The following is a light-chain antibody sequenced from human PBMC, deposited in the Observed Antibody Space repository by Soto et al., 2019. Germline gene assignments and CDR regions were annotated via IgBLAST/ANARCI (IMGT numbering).Light chain of an antibody. V-gene: IGKV4-1*01. CDR3: QKYYDSPWT. CDR1: QSFLYSSNNRNY. Sequence: DIMMTQSPDSLSVSLGGSSTINCKSSQSFLYSSNNRNYLAWYQQKPRQPPKLLIYWASTRESGVPSRFSGSGSGTDFTLTISSLQAEDMAVYYCQKYYDSPWTFGQGTKVDIK. CDR2: WAS. J-gene: IGKJ1*01.